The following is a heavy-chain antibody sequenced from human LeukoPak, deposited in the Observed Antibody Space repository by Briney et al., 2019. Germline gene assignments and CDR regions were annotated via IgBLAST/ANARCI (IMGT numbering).Heavy chain of an antibody. CDR3: AREARGSYSRGFDY. CDR1: GVSLSGPS. J-gene: IGHJ4*02. Sequence: PSETLSLSSTASGVSLSGPSRSWVRHPPGKGPEWMGYIYFRGGTNYNPSLKSRVTISVDTSKNQFSLKLSSVTAADTAVYYCAREARGSYSRGFDYWGQGTLVTVSS. V-gene: IGHV4-59*11. D-gene: IGHD1-26*01. CDR2: IYFRGGT.